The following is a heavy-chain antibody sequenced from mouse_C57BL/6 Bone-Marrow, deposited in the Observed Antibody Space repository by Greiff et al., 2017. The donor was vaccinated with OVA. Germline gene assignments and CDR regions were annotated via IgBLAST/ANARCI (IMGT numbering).Heavy chain of an antibody. CDR3: AFYYGSSYGYFDV. V-gene: IGHV1-39*01. CDR2: INPNYGTT. Sequence: VQLQQSGPELVKPGASVKISCKASGYSFTDYNMNWVQQSNGKSLEWIGVINPNYGTTSYNQKFKGKATMTVDQTSSTDYMQLNSLTSEDSAVYYCAFYYGSSYGYFDVWGTGTTITVSA. D-gene: IGHD1-1*01. J-gene: IGHJ1*03. CDR1: GYSFTDYN.